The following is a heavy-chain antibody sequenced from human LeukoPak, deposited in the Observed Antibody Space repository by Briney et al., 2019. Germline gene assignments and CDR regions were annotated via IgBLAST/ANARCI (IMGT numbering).Heavy chain of an antibody. CDR3: ARELRKHYYYYYYMDV. V-gene: IGHV1-2*02. Sequence: ASVKVSCKASGYTFTGYFIHWVRQAPGQGLEWMGWINPNSGGTNYAQKFQGRVTMTRDMSISTAYMELSRLRSDDTAVYYCARELRKHYYYYYYMDVWGKGTTVTVSS. J-gene: IGHJ6*03. CDR1: GYTFTGYF. CDR2: INPNSGGT.